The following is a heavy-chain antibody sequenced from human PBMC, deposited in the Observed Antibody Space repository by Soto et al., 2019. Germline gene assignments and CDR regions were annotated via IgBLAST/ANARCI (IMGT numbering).Heavy chain of an antibody. CDR1: GYTFTGYY. V-gene: IGHV1-2*02. CDR3: ARDYHYGMDV. CDR2: INPNSGGT. Sequence: ASVNVSCKSSGYTFTGYYIHWVRQAPGQGLECMGWINPNSGGTNYAQKFQGRVTMTRDTSISTAYMELSRLRSDDTAVYYCARDYHYGMDVWGQGTTVTVSS. J-gene: IGHJ6*02.